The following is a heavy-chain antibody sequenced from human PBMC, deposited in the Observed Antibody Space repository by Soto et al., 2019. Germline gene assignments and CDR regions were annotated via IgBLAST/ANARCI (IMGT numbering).Heavy chain of an antibody. CDR3: ARGVLYYNVRSGFDY. D-gene: IGHD3-22*01. V-gene: IGHV3-33*03. J-gene: IGHJ4*02. CDR2: IWFDGSNA. CDR1: GFSFSNYG. Sequence: PGGSLRLSCVTSGFSFSNYGMHWVRQAPGKGLEWVAVIWFDGSNAYHADIVKGRFTISRDNAKNSLYLQMNSLRAEDTAVYYCARGVLYYNVRSGFDYWGQGTLVTVSS.